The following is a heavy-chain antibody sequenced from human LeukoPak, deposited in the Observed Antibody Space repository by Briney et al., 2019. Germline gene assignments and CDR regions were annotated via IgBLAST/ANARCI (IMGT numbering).Heavy chain of an antibody. Sequence: GGSLRLSCAASGFTFSSYAMHWVRQAPGKGLEWVAVISYDGSNKYYADSVKGRFTISRDNSKNTLYLQMNSLRAEDTAVYYCAKPEWSSQYYDFWSGYAFDYWGQGTLVTVSS. CDR2: ISYDGSNK. J-gene: IGHJ4*02. V-gene: IGHV3-30*04. D-gene: IGHD3-3*01. CDR3: AKPEWSSQYYDFWSGYAFDY. CDR1: GFTFSSYA.